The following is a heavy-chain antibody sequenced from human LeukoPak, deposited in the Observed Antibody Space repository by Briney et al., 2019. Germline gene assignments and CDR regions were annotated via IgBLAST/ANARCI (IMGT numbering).Heavy chain of an antibody. D-gene: IGHD1-1*01. J-gene: IGHJ4*02. CDR1: GFTVSSYG. CDR3: AKANWVSNADAVF. V-gene: IGHV3-23*01. Sequence: GGSLRLSCAASGFTVSSYGMRWVRQSPEKGLEWVSSIKGDGNTHYADSVRGRFTISRDNPKNTLYLQMNSLRAEDTAVYFCAKANWVSNADAVFWGQGTLVTVSS. CDR2: IKGDGNT.